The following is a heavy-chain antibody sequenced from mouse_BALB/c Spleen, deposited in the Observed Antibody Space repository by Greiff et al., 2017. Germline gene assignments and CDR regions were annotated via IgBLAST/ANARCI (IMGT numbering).Heavy chain of an antibody. CDR1: GFTFSSYA. CDR2: ISSGGSYT. J-gene: IGHJ2*01. CDR3: ARGDYGYDY. Sequence: EVQVVESGGGLVKPGGSLKLSCAASGFTFSSYAMSWVRQTPEKRLEWVATISSGGSYTYYPDSVKGRFTISRDNARNILYLQMSSLRSEDTAMYYCARGDYGYDYWGQGTTLTVSS. V-gene: IGHV5-9-3*01. D-gene: IGHD2-2*01.